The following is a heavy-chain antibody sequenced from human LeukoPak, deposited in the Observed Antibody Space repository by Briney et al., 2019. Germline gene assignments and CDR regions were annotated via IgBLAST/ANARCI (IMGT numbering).Heavy chain of an antibody. CDR2: IGSDGRYK. J-gene: IGHJ5*02. V-gene: IGHV3-33*01. CDR1: GFTFSTYG. D-gene: IGHD2/OR15-2a*01. CDR3: ARDRVLSDNRWSLDP. Sequence: HPGRSLRLSCAASGFTFSTYGMHWVRQAPGKGLEWVATIGSDGRYKYSADSVRGRFTISRDNFKNTLELHMNSLSTEDTAVYYCARDRVLSDNRWSLDPWGQGTLVTVSS.